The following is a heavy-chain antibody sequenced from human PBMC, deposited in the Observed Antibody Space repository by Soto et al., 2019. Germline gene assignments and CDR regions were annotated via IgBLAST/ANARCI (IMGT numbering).Heavy chain of an antibody. D-gene: IGHD4-17*01. CDR1: GFTFINYA. CDR2: ISGSGGTT. CDR3: GKGRYGDYYYYYAMDV. V-gene: IGHV3-23*01. Sequence: EVQLLKSGGGLAQPGGSLRLSCAASGFTFINYAMSWVRQAPGKGLEWVSAISGSGGTTSYADSVKGRFTFSRDNSKNTLYLQMNSLRAEDTAVYYCGKGRYGDYYYYYAMDVWGQGTTVTVSS. J-gene: IGHJ6*02.